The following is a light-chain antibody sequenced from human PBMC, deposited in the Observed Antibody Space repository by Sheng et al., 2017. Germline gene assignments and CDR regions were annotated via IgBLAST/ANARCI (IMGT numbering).Light chain of an antibody. CDR1: QSISSTY. Sequence: EIVLTQSPGTLSLSPGERATLSCRASQSISSTYLAWYQQKPGQTPRLLIYGASSRATGIPDRFSGSGSGTDFTLTISSLQTEDFATYYCHQLNSYPLTFGGGTKVEIK. J-gene: IGKJ4*01. V-gene: IGKV3-20*01. CDR2: GAS. CDR3: HQLNSYPLT.